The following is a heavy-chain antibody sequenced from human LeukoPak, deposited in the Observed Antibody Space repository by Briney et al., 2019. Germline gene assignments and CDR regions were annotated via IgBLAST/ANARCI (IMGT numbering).Heavy chain of an antibody. CDR1: GFTFSSYS. CDR2: ISDTGNT. D-gene: IGHD2-15*01. V-gene: IGHV3-23*01. Sequence: GGSLRLSCAASGFTFSSYSMNWVRQAPGKGLEWVSAISDTGNTYHADSVKGRLTISRDSSKNTLFLQMNRLRPEDAAVYYCAKAPVTTCRGAFCYPFDYWGLGTLVTVSS. CDR3: AKAPVTTCRGAFCYPFDY. J-gene: IGHJ4*02.